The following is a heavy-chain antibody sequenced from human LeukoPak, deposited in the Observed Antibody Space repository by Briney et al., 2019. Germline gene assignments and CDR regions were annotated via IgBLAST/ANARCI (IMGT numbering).Heavy chain of an antibody. CDR3: ARDQPSTAMVAREPDFDY. D-gene: IGHD5-18*01. CDR1: GYTFTSYG. Sequence: ASVKVSCKASGYTFTSYGISWVRQAPGQGLEWMGWISAYNGNTNYAQKLQGRVTMTTDTSTSTAYMELRSLRSDDTAVYYCARDQPSTAMVAREPDFDYWGQGTLVTVSS. CDR2: ISAYNGNT. J-gene: IGHJ4*02. V-gene: IGHV1-18*01.